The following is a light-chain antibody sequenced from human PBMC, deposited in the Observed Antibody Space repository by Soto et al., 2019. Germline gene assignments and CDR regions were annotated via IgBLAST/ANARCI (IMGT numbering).Light chain of an antibody. Sequence: DIQMTQSPSTLSASVGDRVTITCRASESIDSWLAWHQQKPGRAPKLLISKVSSLESRVPSRFSGSGFGTEFTLTISSLQPDDFATYYCQQYNSYRAFGQGTKVEI. CDR2: KVS. V-gene: IGKV1-5*03. CDR1: ESIDSW. J-gene: IGKJ1*01. CDR3: QQYNSYRA.